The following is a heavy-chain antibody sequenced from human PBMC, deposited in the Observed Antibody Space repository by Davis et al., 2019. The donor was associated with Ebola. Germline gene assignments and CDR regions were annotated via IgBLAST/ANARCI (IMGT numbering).Heavy chain of an antibody. CDR1: GFTFSSYE. Sequence: GESLKISCAASGFTFSSYEMNWVRQAPGKGLEWVSYISSSGSTIYYADSVKGRFTISRDNVKNLVYLQMHSLKVEDTAVYYCARDRLATRDYGMDVWGQGTTVTVSS. J-gene: IGHJ6*02. CDR3: ARDRLATRDYGMDV. V-gene: IGHV3-48*03. D-gene: IGHD6-6*01. CDR2: ISSSGSTI.